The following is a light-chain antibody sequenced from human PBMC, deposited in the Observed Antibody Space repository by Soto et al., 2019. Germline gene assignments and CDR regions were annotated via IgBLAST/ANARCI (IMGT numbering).Light chain of an antibody. J-gene: IGKJ1*01. Sequence: EIVLTQSPGALSLSPGERATLSCGASQSVSSSYLAWYQQKPGQAPRLLIYGASTRATGIPDSFSGSGSGTDFTLTISRLEPEDFAVYYCQQYGSSPRTFGQGTKVEIK. CDR3: QQYGSSPRT. CDR1: QSVSSSY. V-gene: IGKV3-20*01. CDR2: GAS.